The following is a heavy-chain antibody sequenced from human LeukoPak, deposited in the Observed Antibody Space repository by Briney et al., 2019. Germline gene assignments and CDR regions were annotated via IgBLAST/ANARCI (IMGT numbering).Heavy chain of an antibody. Sequence: GASVKVSCKTSGYTFTGYDMNWVRQAPGQGLEWMGWMKSNSGDIHFAQKFQGRVTMTRNTSISTAFMELSSLRSEDTAVYYCARGEYSSSWYPFDYWGQGSLVTVSS. D-gene: IGHD6-13*01. J-gene: IGHJ4*02. CDR3: ARGEYSSSWYPFDY. CDR2: MKSNSGDI. V-gene: IGHV1-8*01. CDR1: GYTFTGYD.